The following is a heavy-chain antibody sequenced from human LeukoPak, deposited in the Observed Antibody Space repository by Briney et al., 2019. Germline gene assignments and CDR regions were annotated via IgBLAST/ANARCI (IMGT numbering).Heavy chain of an antibody. J-gene: IGHJ4*02. CDR2: INPNSGGT. Sequence: ASVKVSCKASGYTFTGYYMRWVRQAPRQGLEWMGWINPNSGGTNYAQKFQGRVTMTRDTSISTAYMELSRLRSDDTAVYYCARVGGTYYAPLDYWGQGTLVTVSS. D-gene: IGHD1-26*01. V-gene: IGHV1-2*02. CDR1: GYTFTGYY. CDR3: ARVGGTYYAPLDY.